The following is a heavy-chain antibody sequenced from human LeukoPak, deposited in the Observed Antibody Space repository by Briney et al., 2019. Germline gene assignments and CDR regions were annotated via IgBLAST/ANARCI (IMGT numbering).Heavy chain of an antibody. J-gene: IGHJ4*02. CDR1: GYTFTSYA. Sequence: ASVKVSCKASGYTFTSYAMNWVRQAPGQGLEWMGWINTNTGNPTYAQGFTGRFVFSLGTSVSTAYLQISSLKAEDTAVYYCATLEYTSTEDFDYWGQGTLVTVSS. V-gene: IGHV7-4-1*02. D-gene: IGHD6-6*01. CDR3: ATLEYTSTEDFDY. CDR2: INTNTGNP.